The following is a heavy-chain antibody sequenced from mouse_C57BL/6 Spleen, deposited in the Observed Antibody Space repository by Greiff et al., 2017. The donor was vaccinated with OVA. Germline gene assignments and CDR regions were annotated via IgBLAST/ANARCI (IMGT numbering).Heavy chain of an antibody. CDR3: ARGDYGSRDFDY. V-gene: IGHV1-26*01. D-gene: IGHD1-1*01. CDR1: GYTFTDYY. CDR2: INPNNGGT. Sequence: VQLQQSGPELVKPGASVKISCKASGYTFTDYYMNWVKQSHGKSLEWIGDINPNNGGTSYNQKFKGKATLTVDKSSSTAYMELRSLTSEDSAVDYCARGDYGSRDFDYWGQGTTLTVSS. J-gene: IGHJ2*01.